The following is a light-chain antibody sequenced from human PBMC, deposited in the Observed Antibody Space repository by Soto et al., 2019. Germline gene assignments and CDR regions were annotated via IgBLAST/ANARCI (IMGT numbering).Light chain of an antibody. V-gene: IGKV3-15*01. CDR1: QSVSSN. Sequence: EIVMTQSPATLSVSPGERATLSCRASQSVSSNLAWYQQKPGQAPRLLIYGASTRATGIPARFSGSGSGTEFTLTISSLQSEDFAVYYCQKYNEWPLTFGGGTKV. CDR3: QKYNEWPLT. CDR2: GAS. J-gene: IGKJ4*01.